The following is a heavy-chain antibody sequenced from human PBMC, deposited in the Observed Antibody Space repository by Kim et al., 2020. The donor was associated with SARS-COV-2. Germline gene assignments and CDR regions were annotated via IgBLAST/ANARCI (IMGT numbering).Heavy chain of an antibody. V-gene: IGHV4-34*01. CDR2: INHSGST. Sequence: SETLSLTCAVYGGSFSGYYWSWIRQPPGKGLEWIGEINHSGSTNYNPSLKSRVTISVDTSKNQFSLKLSSVTAADTAVYYCARRMTYQRGMFDPWGQGTLVTVSS. CDR3: ARRMTYQRGMFDP. D-gene: IGHD2-2*01. CDR1: GGSFSGYY. J-gene: IGHJ5*02.